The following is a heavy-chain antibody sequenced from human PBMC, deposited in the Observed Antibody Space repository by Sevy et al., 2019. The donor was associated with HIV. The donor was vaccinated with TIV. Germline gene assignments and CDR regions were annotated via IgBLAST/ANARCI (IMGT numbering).Heavy chain of an antibody. V-gene: IGHV3-30-3*01. CDR1: GFTFSSYA. J-gene: IGHJ4*02. CDR2: ISYDGSKK. Sequence: GGSLRLSCAASGFTFSSYAMHWVRQAPGKGLEWVAVISYDGSKKYYADSVKGRFTISRDNSKNTLYLQMNSLRAEDTAVYYCARDLAYDSSGPFDYWGQGTLVTVSS. D-gene: IGHD3-22*01. CDR3: ARDLAYDSSGPFDY.